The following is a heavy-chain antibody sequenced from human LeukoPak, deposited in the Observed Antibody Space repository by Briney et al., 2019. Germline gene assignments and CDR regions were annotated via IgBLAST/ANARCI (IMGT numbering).Heavy chain of an antibody. CDR2: TYYRSKWYN. D-gene: IGHD1-20*01. Sequence: QTLSLTCAISVDSVSSNSAAWNWIRQSPSRGLEWLGRTYYRSKWYNDYAVSVKSRISINPDTSKIQFSLQLNSVTPEDTAVYYCARDPDNWNYFDYWGQGTLVTVSS. V-gene: IGHV6-1*01. J-gene: IGHJ4*02. CDR1: VDSVSSNSAA. CDR3: ARDPDNWNYFDY.